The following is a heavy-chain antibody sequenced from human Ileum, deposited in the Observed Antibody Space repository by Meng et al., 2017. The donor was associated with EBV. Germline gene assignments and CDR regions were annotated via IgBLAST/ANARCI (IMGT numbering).Heavy chain of an antibody. V-gene: IGHV6-1*02. Sequence: QVPLTQPAQGVAKPSPTLALTAAMSGDSGSSTRAALKRIRQSPSRGPEWMGRTYYRSKCYNDYAVSVKNRINSSPDTSKNQFSQKLNSVTTEDTAVYYCARDSSSSAYSPCDYWGQGTLVTVSS. D-gene: IGHD3-22*01. J-gene: IGHJ4*02. CDR2: TYYRSKCYN. CDR3: ARDSSSSAYSPCDY. CDR1: GDSGSSTRAA.